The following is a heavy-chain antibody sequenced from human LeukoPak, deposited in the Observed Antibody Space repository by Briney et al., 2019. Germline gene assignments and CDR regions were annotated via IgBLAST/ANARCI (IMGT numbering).Heavy chain of an antibody. Sequence: PGGSLRLSCAASGFTLSSYSMNWVRQAPGKGLEWVSSIRTRSSYIYYADSVKGRFTISRDNSKNTLYLQMNSLRAEDTAVYYCARDDYGGKLDIWGQGTVVTVSS. CDR2: IRTRSSYI. CDR3: ARDDYGGKLDI. D-gene: IGHD4-23*01. J-gene: IGHJ3*02. CDR1: GFTLSSYS. V-gene: IGHV3-21*01.